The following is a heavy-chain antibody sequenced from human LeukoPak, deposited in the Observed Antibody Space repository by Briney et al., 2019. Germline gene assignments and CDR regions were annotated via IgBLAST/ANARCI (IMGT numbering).Heavy chain of an antibody. J-gene: IGHJ4*02. Sequence: SQTLSLTCTVSGGSISSGDYYWSWIRQPSGKGLEWIGYIYYSGSTYYNPSLKSRVTISVDTSKNQFSLKLSSVTAADTAVYYCARVGGSGLYFFDYWGQGTLVTVSS. CDR2: IYYSGST. D-gene: IGHD3-10*01. CDR1: GGSISSGDYY. CDR3: ARVGGSGLYFFDY. V-gene: IGHV4-30-4*01.